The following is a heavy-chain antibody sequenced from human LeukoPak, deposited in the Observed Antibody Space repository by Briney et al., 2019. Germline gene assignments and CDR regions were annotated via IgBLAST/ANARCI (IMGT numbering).Heavy chain of an antibody. V-gene: IGHV3-23*01. CDR1: GFTFSSYA. CDR2: ISGSGFST. CDR3: AKGSPSIAVASYDY. J-gene: IGHJ4*02. D-gene: IGHD6-19*01. Sequence: PGGSLRLSCAASGFTFSSYAMSWVRQAPGKGLEWVSGISGSGFSTYYADSVKGRFTISRDNSKNTLYLQMNSLRAEATAVYYCAKGSPSIAVASYDYWGQGTLVTVSS.